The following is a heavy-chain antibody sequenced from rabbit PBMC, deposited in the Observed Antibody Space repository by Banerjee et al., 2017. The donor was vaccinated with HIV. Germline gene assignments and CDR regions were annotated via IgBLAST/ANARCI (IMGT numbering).Heavy chain of an antibody. D-gene: IGHD1-1*01. CDR2: IDTNDGAT. Sequence: LEESGGGLVKPGGTLTLTCTVSGFAFSSNWIIWVRQAPEKVLEWIACIDTNDGATCYETWPKCRFSISTSVSSPVTLQMTSLTAADTASYICARNYVNAFDPWGPGTLVTVS. J-gene: IGHJ2*01. CDR3: ARNYVNAFDP. V-gene: IGHV1S45*01. CDR1: GFAFSSNW.